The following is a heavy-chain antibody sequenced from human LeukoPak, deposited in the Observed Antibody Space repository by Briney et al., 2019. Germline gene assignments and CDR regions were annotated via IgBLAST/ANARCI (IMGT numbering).Heavy chain of an antibody. V-gene: IGHV3-23*01. CDR1: GFTFSSYA. J-gene: IGHJ4*02. CDR3: AKDVAYCGGDCYYDYHYFDY. CDR2: ISGSGGST. Sequence: GGSLRLSCAASGFTFSSYAMSWVRQAPGKGLEWVSAISGSGGSTYYADSVKGRFTISRDNSKNTLYLQMNSLRAEDTAVYYCAKDVAYCGGDCYYDYHYFDYWGQGTLVTVSS. D-gene: IGHD2-21*02.